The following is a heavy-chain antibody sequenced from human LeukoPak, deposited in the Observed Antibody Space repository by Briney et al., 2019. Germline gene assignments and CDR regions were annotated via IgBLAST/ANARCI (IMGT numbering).Heavy chain of an antibody. V-gene: IGHV3-33*01. CDR1: GFTFSSYG. CDR3: ARYGGFLDY. Sequence: GRSLRLSCAASGFTFSSYGMHWVRQAPGKGLEWVAVIWYDGSNKYYADSVKGRFTVSRDNSKSTLYLQMNRLRGEDTAVYNCARYGGFLDYWGQGTLVTVSS. D-gene: IGHD3-16*01. J-gene: IGHJ4*02. CDR2: IWYDGSNK.